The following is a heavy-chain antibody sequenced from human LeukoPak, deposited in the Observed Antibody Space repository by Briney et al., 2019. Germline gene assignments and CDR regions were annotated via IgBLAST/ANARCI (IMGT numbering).Heavy chain of an antibody. CDR1: GGSISTYF. J-gene: IGHJ4*02. CDR3: ARTRSGYDSSGYYYVGSFDY. Sequence: SETLSLTCTVSGGSISTYFWSWIRQPAGKGLEWIGRLYTSGSTNYNPSLKSRLTMSADTSKNQFSLNLRSVTAADTAVYYCARTRSGYDSSGYYYVGSFDYWGQGTLVTVSS. CDR2: LYTSGST. D-gene: IGHD3-22*01. V-gene: IGHV4-4*07.